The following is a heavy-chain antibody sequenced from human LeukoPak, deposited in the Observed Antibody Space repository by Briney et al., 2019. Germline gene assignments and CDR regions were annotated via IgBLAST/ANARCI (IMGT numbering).Heavy chain of an antibody. V-gene: IGHV1-18*01. J-gene: IGHJ4*02. CDR1: GYTFTSHG. CDR2: FSANNGDT. CDR3: ARDWPTVIADY. D-gene: IGHD4-11*01. Sequence: GASVKVSCKTSGYTFTSHGISWVRQAPGQGLEWMGWFSANNGDTKYAQRMQGRLTMTTDTSTSTAYMELRSLRSDDTTIYYCARDWPTVIADYWGQGTLVTVSS.